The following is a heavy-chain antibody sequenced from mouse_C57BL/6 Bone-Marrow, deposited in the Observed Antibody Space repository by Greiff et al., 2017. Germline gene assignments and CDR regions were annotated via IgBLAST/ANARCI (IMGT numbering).Heavy chain of an antibody. D-gene: IGHD1-1*01. J-gene: IGHJ3*01. Sequence: VQLQQSGGDLVKPGGSLKLSCAASGFTFSSYGMSWVRQTPDKRLEWVATISSGGSYTYYPDSVKGRFTISRDNAKNTLYLQMSSLKSEDTAMYYCARSTVVSWGQGTLVTVSA. CDR2: ISSGGSYT. CDR1: GFTFSSYG. V-gene: IGHV5-6*01. CDR3: ARSTVVS.